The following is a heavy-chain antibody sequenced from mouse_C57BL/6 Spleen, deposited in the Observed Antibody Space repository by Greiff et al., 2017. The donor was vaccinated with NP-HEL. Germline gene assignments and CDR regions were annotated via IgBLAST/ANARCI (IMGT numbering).Heavy chain of an antibody. CDR3: ARSRSTTGVFDY. V-gene: IGHV7-3*01. Sequence: EVQRVESGGGLVQPGGSLSLSCAASGFTFTDYYMSWVRQPPGKALEWVGFIRNKANGYTTEYSASVKGRFTISRDNSLSILSLQLKARRAEEGATYYYARSRSTTGVFDYWGQGTTLTVSS. CDR1: GFTFTDYY. D-gene: IGHD1-1*01. J-gene: IGHJ2*01. CDR2: IRNKANGYTT.